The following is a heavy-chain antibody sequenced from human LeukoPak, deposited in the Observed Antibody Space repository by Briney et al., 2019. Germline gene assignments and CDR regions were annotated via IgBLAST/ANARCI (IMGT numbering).Heavy chain of an antibody. V-gene: IGHV3-30-3*01. CDR2: ISYDGSNK. CDR1: GFTFSSYG. Sequence: PGRSLRLSCAASGFTFSSYGMHWVRQAPGKGLEWVAVISYDGSNKYYADSVKGRFTISRDNSKLYLQMNNLRAEDTAVYHCARDRHQWMDSTWQYCFDYWGQGILVTVSS. J-gene: IGHJ4*02. D-gene: IGHD6-19*01. CDR3: ARDRHQWMDSTWQYCFDY.